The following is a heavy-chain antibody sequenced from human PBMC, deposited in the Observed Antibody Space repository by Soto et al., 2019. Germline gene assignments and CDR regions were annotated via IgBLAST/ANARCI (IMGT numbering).Heavy chain of an antibody. J-gene: IGHJ4*02. D-gene: IGHD2-2*01. CDR2: INHSGST. CDR1: GGSFSGYY. V-gene: IGHV4-34*01. Sequence: QVQLQQWGAGLLKPSETLSLTCAVYGGSFSGYYWSWIRQPPGKGLEWIGEINHSGSTNYNPSLKSRVTISVDTSKNQFSLKLSSVTAADTAVYYCARSGGSSTSCYDCWVYWGQGTLVTVSS. CDR3: ARSGGSSTSCYDCWVY.